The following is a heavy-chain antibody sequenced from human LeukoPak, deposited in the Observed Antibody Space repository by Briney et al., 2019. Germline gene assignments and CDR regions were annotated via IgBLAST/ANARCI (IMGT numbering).Heavy chain of an antibody. D-gene: IGHD6-19*01. CDR2: ISWNSGSI. CDR3: AKEVFSSGWYYRPLFDY. CDR1: GFTFDDYA. J-gene: IGHJ4*02. V-gene: IGHV3-9*01. Sequence: PGGSLRLSCAASGFTFDDYAMHWVRQAPGKGLEWVSGISWNSGSIGYADSVKGRFTISRDNAKNSLYLQMNSLRAEDTALYYCAKEVFSSGWYYRPLFDYWGQGTLVTVSS.